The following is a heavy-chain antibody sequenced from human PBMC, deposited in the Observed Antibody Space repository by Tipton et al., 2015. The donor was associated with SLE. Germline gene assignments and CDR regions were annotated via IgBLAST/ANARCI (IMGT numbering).Heavy chain of an antibody. Sequence: TLSLTCTVSGFSISSGYYWGWIRQSPGKGLEWIGSIYYRGSPYYNPSLKSRVTISVDTSKNQFSLKLTSVTAADTALYYCAAGHTFGGVIVIWGQGTLVTVSS. V-gene: IGHV4-38-2*02. CDR3: AAGHTFGGVIVI. CDR2: IYYRGSP. CDR1: GFSISSGYY. J-gene: IGHJ4*02. D-gene: IGHD3-16*02.